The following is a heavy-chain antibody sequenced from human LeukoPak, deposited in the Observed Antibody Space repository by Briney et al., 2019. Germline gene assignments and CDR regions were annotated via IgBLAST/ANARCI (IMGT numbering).Heavy chain of an antibody. D-gene: IGHD4-11*01. CDR1: GFTFDDYA. CDR3: ATEWVGDYNPLEV. J-gene: IGHJ3*01. V-gene: IGHV3-53*01. Sequence: GRSLRLSCAASGFTFDDYAMHWVRQAPGKGREWVSVIYSGGSTYYADSVKGRFTISRDNSKNTLYLQMNSLRAEDTAVYYCATEWVGDYNPLEVWGQGTVVTVSS. CDR2: IYSGGST.